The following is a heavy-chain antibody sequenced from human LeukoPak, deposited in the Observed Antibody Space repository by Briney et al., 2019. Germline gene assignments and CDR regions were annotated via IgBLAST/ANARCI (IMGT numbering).Heavy chain of an antibody. CDR1: GGSFSGYY. D-gene: IGHD3-9*01. J-gene: IGHJ6*03. Sequence: SETLSLTCAVYGGSFSGYYWSWIRQPPGKGLEWIGGINHSGSTNYNPSLKSRVTISVDTSKNQFSLKLSSVTAADTAVYYCARTVPYYDILTGSYYYYMDVWGKGTTVTVSS. CDR3: ARTVPYYDILTGSYYYYMDV. CDR2: INHSGST. V-gene: IGHV4-34*01.